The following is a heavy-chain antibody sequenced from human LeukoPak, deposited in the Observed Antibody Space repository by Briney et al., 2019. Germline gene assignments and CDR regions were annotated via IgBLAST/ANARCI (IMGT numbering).Heavy chain of an antibody. CDR2: IKSKTDGGTT. J-gene: IGHJ4*02. D-gene: IGHD3-3*01. Sequence: GGSLRLSCAASGFTFSNAWMSWVRQAPGKGLEWVGRIKSKTDGGTTDYAAPVKGRFTISRDDSKNTLYLQMNSLKTEDTAVYYCTTGPTSDYDFWSGSPYYFDYWGQGTLVTVSS. CDR3: TTGPTSDYDFWSGSPYYFDY. V-gene: IGHV3-15*01. CDR1: GFTFSNAW.